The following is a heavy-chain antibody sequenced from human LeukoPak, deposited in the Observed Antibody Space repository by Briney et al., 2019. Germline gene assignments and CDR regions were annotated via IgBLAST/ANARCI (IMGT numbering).Heavy chain of an antibody. CDR3: ARSNPVGATGWFDP. CDR2: IYYSGST. Sequence: SQTLSLTCTVSGGSISSGDYYWSWIRQPPGKGLEWIGYIYYSGSTYYNPSLKSRVTIPVDTSKNQFSLKLSSVTAADTAVYYCARSNPVGATGWFDPWGQGTLVTVSS. CDR1: GGSISSGDYY. J-gene: IGHJ5*02. D-gene: IGHD1-26*01. V-gene: IGHV4-30-4*08.